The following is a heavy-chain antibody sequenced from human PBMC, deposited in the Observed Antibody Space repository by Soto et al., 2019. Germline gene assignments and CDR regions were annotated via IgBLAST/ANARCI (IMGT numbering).Heavy chain of an antibody. CDR1: GFTFSSCA. CDR3: AKDRITMLVVVNDFDY. CDR2: ISGSGGST. J-gene: IGHJ4*02. V-gene: IGHV3-23*01. Sequence: EVQLLESVGGLVQPGGSLRLSCAASGFTFSSCAMSWVRQAPGKGLEWVSAISGSGGSTYYADSVKGRFTISRDNSKNTLYLPMNRLRAEDTAVYYCAKDRITMLVVVNDFDYWGQGTLVTVSS. D-gene: IGHD3-22*01.